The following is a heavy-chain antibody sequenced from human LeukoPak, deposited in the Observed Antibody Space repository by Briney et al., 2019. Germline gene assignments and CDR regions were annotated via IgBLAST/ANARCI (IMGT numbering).Heavy chain of an antibody. J-gene: IGHJ4*02. V-gene: IGHV4-30-4*08. Sequence: SQTLSLTCTVSGGSISSGDYYWSWIRQPPGKALEWIGYIYYSGSTYYNPSLKSRVTISVDTSKNQFSLKLSSVTAADTAVYYCARGSDGYNSWWGSWGQGTLVTVSS. CDR2: IYYSGST. CDR3: ARGSDGYNSWWGS. D-gene: IGHD5-24*01. CDR1: GGSISSGDYY.